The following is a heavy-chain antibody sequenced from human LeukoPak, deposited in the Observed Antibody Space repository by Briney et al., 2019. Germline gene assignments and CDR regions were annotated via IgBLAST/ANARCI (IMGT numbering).Heavy chain of an antibody. J-gene: IGHJ5*02. CDR1: GYSFTSYW. D-gene: IGHD6-19*01. V-gene: IGHV5-51*01. Sequence: GGSLKISCNGSGYSFTSYWIGLVRPMPGKGLEWMGIINPRDSDTRYSPSFQGQVTISADKSISTAYLQWSSLKASDTAMYYCAIAVAGLCWFDPWGQGTLVTVSS. CDR3: AIAVAGLCWFDP. CDR2: INPRDSDT.